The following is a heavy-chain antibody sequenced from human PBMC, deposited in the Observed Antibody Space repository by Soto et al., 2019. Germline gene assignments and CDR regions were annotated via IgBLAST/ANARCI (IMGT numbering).Heavy chain of an antibody. CDR3: ARASCSSTGCYLFSWFDP. CDR2: INHSGST. Sequence: PSETLSLTCAVYGGSFSGYYWSWIRQPPGKGLEWIGEINHSGSTNYNPSLKSRVTISVDTSKNQFSLKLSSVTAADTAVYYCARASCSSTGCYLFSWFDPWGQGTLATVYS. CDR1: GGSFSGYY. D-gene: IGHD2-2*01. J-gene: IGHJ5*02. V-gene: IGHV4-34*01.